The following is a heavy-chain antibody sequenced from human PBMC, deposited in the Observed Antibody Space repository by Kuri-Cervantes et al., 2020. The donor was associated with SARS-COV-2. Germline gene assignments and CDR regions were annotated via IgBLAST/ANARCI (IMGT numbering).Heavy chain of an antibody. V-gene: IGHV3-30*03. J-gene: IGHJ4*02. D-gene: IGHD5-24*01. CDR3: ARDLRGNYSLDY. CDR1: GFTFSSYG. CDR2: ISYDGSNK. Sequence: GSLRLSCAASGFTFSSYGMHWVRQAPGKGLEWVAVISYDGSNKYYADSVKGRFTISRDNSKNTLYLQMHNLRPEDTAVYYCARDLRGNYSLDYWGQGTLVTVSS.